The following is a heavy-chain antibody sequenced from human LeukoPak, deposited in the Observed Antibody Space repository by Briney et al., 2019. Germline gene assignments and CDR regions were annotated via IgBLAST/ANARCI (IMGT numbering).Heavy chain of an antibody. Sequence: GGSLRLSCAASGFTFTNYAMHWVRQAPGKGLGWVAVISYDGSNKYYADSVKGRFTLSRDNSKNTLYLQMNSLRADDTAVYYCARTDYYGSPWGQGTLVTVSS. CDR2: ISYDGSNK. V-gene: IGHV3-30*04. D-gene: IGHD3-10*01. CDR3: ARTDYYGSP. CDR1: GFTFTNYA. J-gene: IGHJ5*02.